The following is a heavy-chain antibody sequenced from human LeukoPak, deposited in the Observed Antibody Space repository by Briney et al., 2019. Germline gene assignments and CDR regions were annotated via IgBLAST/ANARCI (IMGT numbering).Heavy chain of an antibody. CDR2: ISWNSGSI. J-gene: IGHJ3*02. CDR3: AKDDYDSSVGSAFDI. V-gene: IGHV3-9*01. CDR1: GFIFSYYA. Sequence: QSGGSLRLSCAASGFIFSYYAMHWVRQAPGKGLEWVSGISWNSGSIGYADSVKGRFTISRDNAKNSLYLQMNSLRAEDTALYYCAKDDYDSSVGSAFDIWGQGTMVTVSS. D-gene: IGHD3-22*01.